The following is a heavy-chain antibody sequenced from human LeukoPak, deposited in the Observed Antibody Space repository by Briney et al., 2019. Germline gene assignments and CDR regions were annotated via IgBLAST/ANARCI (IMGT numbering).Heavy chain of an antibody. D-gene: IGHD5-24*01. Sequence: GASVKVSCKASGYTFTSYGISWVRQAPGQGLEWMGWISAYNGNTNYAQKLQGRVTMTTDTSTSTAYMELRSLRSDDTAVYYCARDTPVEMATIPIPSFDYWGQGTLVTVSS. J-gene: IGHJ4*02. CDR2: ISAYNGNT. CDR1: GYTFTSYG. CDR3: ARDTPVEMATIPIPSFDY. V-gene: IGHV1-18*01.